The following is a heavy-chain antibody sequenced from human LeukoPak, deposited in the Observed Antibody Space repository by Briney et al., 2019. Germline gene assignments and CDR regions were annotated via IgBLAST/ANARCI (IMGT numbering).Heavy chain of an antibody. J-gene: IGHJ4*02. Sequence: GRSLRISCAASGFTFDDYARHWVRQAPGKGLEWVSGISWNSGSIGYADSVKGRFTISRDNAKNSLYLQMNSLRAEDTALYYCAKVIAAAGTKWAFVYWGQGTLVTVSS. D-gene: IGHD6-13*01. V-gene: IGHV3-9*01. CDR2: ISWNSGSI. CDR3: AKVIAAAGTKWAFVY. CDR1: GFTFDDYA.